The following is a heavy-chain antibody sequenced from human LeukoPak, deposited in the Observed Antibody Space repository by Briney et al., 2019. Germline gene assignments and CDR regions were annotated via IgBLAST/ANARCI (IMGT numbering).Heavy chain of an antibody. CDR3: ARVGIGKEWFDP. CDR2: INHSGST. Sequence: SETLSLTCAVYGGSFSGCYWSWIRQPPGKGLEWIGEINHSGSTNYNPSLKSRVTISVDTSKNQFSLKLSSVTAADTAVYYCARVGIGKEWFDPWGQGTLVTVSS. J-gene: IGHJ5*02. V-gene: IGHV4-34*01. CDR1: GGSFSGCY. D-gene: IGHD1-14*01.